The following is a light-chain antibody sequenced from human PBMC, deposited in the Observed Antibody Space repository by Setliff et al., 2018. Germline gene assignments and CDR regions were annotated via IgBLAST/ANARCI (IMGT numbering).Light chain of an antibody. V-gene: IGLV2-23*02. CDR1: SSDVGNYKV. Sequence: QSVLTQPASVSGSPGQSITISCTGTSSDVGNYKVVSWYQQHPGTAPKLIIYEVTKRPSGVSNRFSGSKSGNTASLTISGLQAEDEADYYCSSYGGDSIFYVCGTGTKVTVL. CDR3: SSYGGDSIFYV. CDR2: EVT. J-gene: IGLJ1*01.